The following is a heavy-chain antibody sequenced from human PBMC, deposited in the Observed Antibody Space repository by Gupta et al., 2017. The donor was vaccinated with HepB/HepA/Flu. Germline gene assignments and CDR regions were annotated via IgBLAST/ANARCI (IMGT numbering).Heavy chain of an antibody. CDR1: GSSLGGLG. CDR2: ISFDGSET. J-gene: IGHJ5*01. Sequence: QVKMVASGGGLVQPGRSLGLSCALSGSSLGGLGRHWVRQTPGKGLEWVAVISFDGSETYYADSVKGRFTISRSNSMNTLYLQMNDLRAEDTALYYCARDLSLGTTFPWFDSWGQGTLVTVS. CDR3: ARDLSLGTTFPWFDS. D-gene: IGHD1-7*01. V-gene: IGHV3-33*01.